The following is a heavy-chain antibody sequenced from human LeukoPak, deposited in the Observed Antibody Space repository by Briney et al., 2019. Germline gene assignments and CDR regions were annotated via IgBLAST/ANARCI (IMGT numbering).Heavy chain of an antibody. Sequence: GGSLRLSCAASEFTFNDYTMNWVRQAPGKGLEWVGRTRNKANTYTTEYAASVKGRFTISRDDSKNSLYLQMNSLKTEDTAVYYCARAAEYSGYDSADYWGQGTLVTVSS. J-gene: IGHJ4*02. V-gene: IGHV3-72*01. CDR1: EFTFNDYT. D-gene: IGHD5-12*01. CDR3: ARAAEYSGYDSADY. CDR2: TRNKANTYTT.